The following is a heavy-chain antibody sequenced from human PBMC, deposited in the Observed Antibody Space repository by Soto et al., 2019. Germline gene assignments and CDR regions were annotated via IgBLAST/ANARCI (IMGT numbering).Heavy chain of an antibody. D-gene: IGHD6-6*01. Sequence: QVQLQESGPGLVKPSQTLSLSCTVSGGSVSSGDYYWSWLRQHPGKGLEWIGYIYYTGNAYYNPSLKSRVTISVDTSKNQFSLKVRSVTAADTAVYFCARIGISSSDPFDFWGQGTMVTVSS. CDR2: IYYTGNA. J-gene: IGHJ3*01. CDR1: GGSVSSGDYY. CDR3: ARIGISSSDPFDF. V-gene: IGHV4-31*03.